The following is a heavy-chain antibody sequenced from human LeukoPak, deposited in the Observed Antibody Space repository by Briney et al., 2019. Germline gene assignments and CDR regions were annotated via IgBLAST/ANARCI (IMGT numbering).Heavy chain of an antibody. V-gene: IGHV3-15*01. CDR1: GFTFSNVW. D-gene: IGHD2-2*03. CDR3: TTDKVGYCSSTSCSDDAFDI. Sequence: GGSLRLSCAASGFTFSNVWMSWVRQAPGKGLEWVGRIKSRTDGGTTDYAAPVKGRFTISRDDSKNTLYLQMNSLKTEDTAVYYCTTDKVGYCSSTSCSDDAFDIWGQGTMVTVSS. CDR2: IKSRTDGGTT. J-gene: IGHJ3*02.